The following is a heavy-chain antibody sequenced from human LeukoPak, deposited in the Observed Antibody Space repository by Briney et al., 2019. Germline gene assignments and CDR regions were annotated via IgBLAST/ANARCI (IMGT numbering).Heavy chain of an antibody. V-gene: IGHV3-7*01. J-gene: IGHJ4*02. CDR1: GFTFTEHW. Sequence: GGSLRLSCIASGFTFTEHWMSWVRQAPGKGLEWVANINQHGSEQFYVDSVEGRFTISRDNAKNSLYLQMNSLRTEDTAVYYCATSRGSTYGYRALELPPSPVDWGQGTLVTVSS. CDR3: ATSRGSTYGYRALELPPSPVD. D-gene: IGHD5-18*01. CDR2: INQHGSEQ.